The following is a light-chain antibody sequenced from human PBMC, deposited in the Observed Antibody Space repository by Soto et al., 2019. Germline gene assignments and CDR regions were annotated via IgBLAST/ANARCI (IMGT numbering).Light chain of an antibody. CDR2: GAS. CDR1: QSVSSD. V-gene: IGKV3-15*01. J-gene: IGKJ3*01. CDR3: QQYNNWPFT. Sequence: EIVMTQSPATLSVSPGERATISCRASQSVSSDLAWYQQKPGQAPRLLIYGASARATGIPARFSGSGSGTEFTLPISSLQSEDFAVYYCQQYNNWPFTFGPGTKVEIK.